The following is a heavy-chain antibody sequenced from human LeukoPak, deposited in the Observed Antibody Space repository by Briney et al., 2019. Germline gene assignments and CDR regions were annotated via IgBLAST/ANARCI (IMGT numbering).Heavy chain of an antibody. CDR2: ISYDGSNK. D-gene: IGHD6-13*01. J-gene: IGHJ6*02. CDR3: AKDFQLVRSYGMDV. Sequence: GRSLRLSCAASGFTFSSYGMHWVRQAPGKGLEWVAVISYDGSNKYYADSVKGRFTIPRDNSKNTLYLQMNSLRAEDTAVYYCAKDFQLVRSYGMDVWGQGTTVTASS. V-gene: IGHV3-30*18. CDR1: GFTFSSYG.